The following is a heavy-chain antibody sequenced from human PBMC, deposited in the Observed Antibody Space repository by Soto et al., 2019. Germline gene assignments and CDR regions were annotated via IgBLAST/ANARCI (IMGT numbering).Heavy chain of an antibody. CDR1: GFSLSTSGVG. V-gene: IGHV2-5*02. CDR2: VYLDDDK. J-gene: IGHJ4*02. Sequence: QITLKESGPTLVKPTQTLTLTCTFSGFSLSTSGVGVGWIRQPPGKALEWLAIVYLDDDKTYSPSLKSRLTIPKDTSKNQLVLTMTNMNPVDTATYYCAHRQRRVTHFDYWGQGTLVTVSS. CDR3: AHRQRRVTHFDY. D-gene: IGHD2-21*02.